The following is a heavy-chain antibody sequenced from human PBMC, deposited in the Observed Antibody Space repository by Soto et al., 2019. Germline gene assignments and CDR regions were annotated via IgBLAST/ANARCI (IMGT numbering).Heavy chain of an antibody. V-gene: IGHV3-7*01. CDR3: ARDVRTTVTTVSAYYYYYMDV. CDR1: GFTFSSYW. J-gene: IGHJ6*03. Sequence: EVQLVESGGGLVQPGGSLRLSCAASGFTFSSYWMSWVRQAPGKGLEWVANIKQDGSEKYYVDSVKGRFTISRDNAKNSLYLQMNSLRAEDTAVYYCARDVRTTVTTVSAYYYYYMDVWGKGTTVTVSS. D-gene: IGHD4-4*01. CDR2: IKQDGSEK.